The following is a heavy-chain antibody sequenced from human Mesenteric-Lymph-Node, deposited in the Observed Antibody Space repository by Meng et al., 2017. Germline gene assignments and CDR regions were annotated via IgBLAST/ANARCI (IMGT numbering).Heavy chain of an antibody. V-gene: IGHV3-21*01. CDR3: ARDMEGIASGWYYYYGMDV. D-gene: IGHD6-19*01. CDR2: ISSSSSYI. CDR1: GFTFSSYS. Sequence: GGSLRLSCAASGFTFSSYSMNWVRQAPGKGLEWVSSISSSSSYIYYADSVKGRFTISRDNAKNSLYLQMNSLRAEDTAVYYCARDMEGIASGWYYYYGMDVWGQGTTVTVSS. J-gene: IGHJ6*02.